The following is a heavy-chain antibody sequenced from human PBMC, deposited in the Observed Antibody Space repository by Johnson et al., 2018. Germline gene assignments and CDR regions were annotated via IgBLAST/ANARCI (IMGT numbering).Heavy chain of an antibody. D-gene: IGHD2-15*01. J-gene: IGHJ6*03. Sequence: EVQLVETGGGLVQPGRSLRLSCTASGFTLGDYTLSWFRQAPGKGLEWLGFIRSKSFGETTEHAASVKGRFYFSRDDFRSIPYLQMNSLKTEDTAIYFCTRFIGCSGSGSYQNYMDVWGQGTTVTVSS. CDR1: GFTLGDYT. CDR2: IRSKSFGETT. CDR3: TRFIGCSGSGSYQNYMDV. V-gene: IGHV3-49*03.